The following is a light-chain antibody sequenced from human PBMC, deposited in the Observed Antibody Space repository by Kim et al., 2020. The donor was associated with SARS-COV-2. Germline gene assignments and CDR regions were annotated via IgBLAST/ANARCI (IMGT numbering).Light chain of an antibody. J-gene: IGLJ2*01. CDR1: SSNIGAGYD. V-gene: IGLV1-40*01. CDR2: GNS. CDR3: QSYDSSLSGLV. Sequence: RVTISCTGGSSNIGAGYDVNWYQQLPGTAPKLLIYGNSKRPSGVPDRFAGSKSGTSASLAITGLQAEDEADYYCQSYDSSLSGLVFGGGTQLTVL.